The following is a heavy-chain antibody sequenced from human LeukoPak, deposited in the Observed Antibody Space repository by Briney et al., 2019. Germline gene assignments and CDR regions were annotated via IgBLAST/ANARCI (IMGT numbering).Heavy chain of an antibody. CDR3: ARGVVAGTRRRYFDY. V-gene: IGHV4-39*07. D-gene: IGHD6-19*01. CDR2: ISNTGRT. Sequence: SETLSLTCTVSGGSISSSSYYWGWIRQPPGKGLEWIGEISNTGRTNYNPSLKSRVTISVDTSKNQFSLKLSSVTAADTAVYYCARGVVAGTRRRYFDYWGQGTLVTVSS. J-gene: IGHJ4*02. CDR1: GGSISSSSYY.